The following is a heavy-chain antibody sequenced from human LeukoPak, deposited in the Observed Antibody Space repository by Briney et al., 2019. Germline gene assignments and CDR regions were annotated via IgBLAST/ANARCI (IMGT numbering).Heavy chain of an antibody. J-gene: IGHJ5*02. V-gene: IGHV4-31*03. D-gene: IGHD3-22*01. CDR2: IYYSGST. CDR3: ARDCYYDSSGYPRNWLDP. CDR1: GGSISGGGYY. Sequence: PSETLSLTCTVSGGSISGGGYYWTWIRQHPGKGLEWIGYIYYSGSTFYNPSLKSRLTISVDTSKNLFSLKLSSVTAADTAVYYCARDCYYDSSGYPRNWLDPWGQGTLVTVSS.